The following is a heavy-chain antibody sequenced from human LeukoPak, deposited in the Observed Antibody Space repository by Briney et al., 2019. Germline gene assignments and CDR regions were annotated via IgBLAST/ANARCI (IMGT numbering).Heavy chain of an antibody. J-gene: IGHJ4*02. D-gene: IGHD3-10*01. Sequence: GGSLRLSCAASGFTFSSYEMNWVRQAPGKGLEWVSYISNSGSTIYYTDSVKGRFTISRDNSKNTLYLQMNSLRAEDTAIYYCAKGGFDWFGDDYWGQGTLVTVSS. CDR3: AKGGFDWFGDDY. CDR1: GFTFSSYE. V-gene: IGHV3-48*03. CDR2: ISNSGSTI.